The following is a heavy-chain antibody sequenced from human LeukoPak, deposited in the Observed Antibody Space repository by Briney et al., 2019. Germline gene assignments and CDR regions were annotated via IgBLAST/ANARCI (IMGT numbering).Heavy chain of an antibody. CDR2: ISPYNGNT. V-gene: IGHV1-18*01. J-gene: IGHJ4*02. CDR1: GYTFVTYG. CDR3: ARETSPYTGSPQDN. D-gene: IGHD1-26*01. Sequence: ASVSLSCKASGYTFVTYGISWVRQAPGQGLEWMGWISPYNGNTNYAQKFQGRVTMTTDTSTTTAYMELRSLRSDDTAVYYCARETSPYTGSPQDNCGQGTLVTVSS.